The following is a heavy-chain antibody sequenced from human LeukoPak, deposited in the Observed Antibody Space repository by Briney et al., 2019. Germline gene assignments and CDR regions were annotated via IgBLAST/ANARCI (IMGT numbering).Heavy chain of an antibody. CDR3: ARGAGGFSNYNWFDP. Sequence: SETLSLTCTVSGGSISSYYWSWIRQPAGTALEWIGRIYTSGTITYNPSLKSRVTMSVDTSKNQFSLKLGSVTAADTAVYYCARGAGGFSNYNWFDPWGQGTLVTVSS. V-gene: IGHV4-4*07. CDR1: GGSISSYY. CDR2: IYTSGTI. D-gene: IGHD4-11*01. J-gene: IGHJ5*02.